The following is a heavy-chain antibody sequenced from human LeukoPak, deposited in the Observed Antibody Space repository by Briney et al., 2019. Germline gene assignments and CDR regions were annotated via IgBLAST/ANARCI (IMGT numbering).Heavy chain of an antibody. Sequence: SETLSLTCTVSGGSISSYYWSWIRKPPGKGLEWIGYIYYSGSTNCNPSLKSRVTISVDTSKNQFSLKLSSVTAADTAVYYCARDQFGSSPGNWYFDLWGRGTLVTVSS. CDR2: IYYSGST. V-gene: IGHV4-59*01. CDR3: ARDQFGSSPGNWYFDL. J-gene: IGHJ2*01. CDR1: GGSISSYY. D-gene: IGHD6-6*01.